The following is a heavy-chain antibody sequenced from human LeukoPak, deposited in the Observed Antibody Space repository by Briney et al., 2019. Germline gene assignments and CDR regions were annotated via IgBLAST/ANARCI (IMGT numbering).Heavy chain of an antibody. CDR1: GGSISSSSYY. V-gene: IGHV4-39*07. CDR2: IYYSGST. D-gene: IGHD6-6*01. J-gene: IGHJ3*02. Sequence: SETLSLTCTVSGGSISSSSYYWGWVRPPPGKGLGWIGSIYYSGSTYYNPSLKSRVTISVDTSKNQCSLNLTSVTAADTAVYYCARGLQYSSSSFYAFDIWGQGTMVTVSS. CDR3: ARGLQYSSSSFYAFDI.